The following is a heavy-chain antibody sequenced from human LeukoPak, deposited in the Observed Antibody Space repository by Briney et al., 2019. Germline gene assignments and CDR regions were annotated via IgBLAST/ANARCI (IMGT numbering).Heavy chain of an antibody. CDR2: ISYDGSNK. D-gene: IGHD2-21*02. V-gene: IGHV3-30*18. CDR3: AKAECGGDCYNIYYFDY. CDR1: GFTFSSYS. Sequence: PGGSLRLSCAASGFTFSSYSMNWVRQAPGKGLEWVAVISYDGSNKYFADSVKGRFTISRDNSKNTLYLQMNSLRAEDAAVYYCAKAECGGDCYNIYYFDYWGQGTLVTVSS. J-gene: IGHJ4*02.